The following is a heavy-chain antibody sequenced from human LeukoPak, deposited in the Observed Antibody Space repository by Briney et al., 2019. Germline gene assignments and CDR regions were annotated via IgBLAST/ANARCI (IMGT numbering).Heavy chain of an antibody. CDR1: GGSISSYY. D-gene: IGHD6-19*01. CDR2: IYYSGST. V-gene: IGHV4-59*12. J-gene: IGHJ4*02. Sequence: SETLSLTCTVSGGSISSYYWSWIRQPPGKGLEWIGYIYYSGSTNYNPSLKSRVTISVDTSKNQFSLKLSSVTAADTAVYYCARPHTGYSSGSEDYWGQGTLVTVSS. CDR3: ARPHTGYSSGSEDY.